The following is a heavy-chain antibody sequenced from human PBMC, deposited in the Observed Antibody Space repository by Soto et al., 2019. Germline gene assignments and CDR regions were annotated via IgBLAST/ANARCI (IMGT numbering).Heavy chain of an antibody. CDR2: IIPIFGTA. J-gene: IGHJ4*02. V-gene: IGHV1-69*06. CDR3: ARATSDGGYYDSSGYWNFDY. CDR1: GGTFSSYA. D-gene: IGHD3-22*01. Sequence: QVQLVQSGAEVKKPGSSVKVSCKASGGTFSSYAISWVRQAPGQGLEWMGGIIPIFGTANYAQKFQGRVTITADKSTSTAYMELSSLRSEDTAVYYCARATSDGGYYDSSGYWNFDYWGQGTLVTVSS.